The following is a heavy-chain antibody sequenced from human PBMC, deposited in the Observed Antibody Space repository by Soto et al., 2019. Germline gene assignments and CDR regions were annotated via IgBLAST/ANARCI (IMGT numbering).Heavy chain of an antibody. CDR2: ISGYNGNT. J-gene: IGHJ5*02. CDR3: ARDRVVTPLGRGRGYWFDP. Sequence: QVQLVQSGAEVKKPGASVKVSCKASGYTFTSYGISWVRQAPGQGLEWMGWISGYNGNTNYAQKLQGRVTMTTDTSTSTAYMELRSLRSDDTAVYYCARDRVVTPLGRGRGYWFDPWGQGTLVTVSS. V-gene: IGHV1-18*01. D-gene: IGHD2-21*02. CDR1: GYTFTSYG.